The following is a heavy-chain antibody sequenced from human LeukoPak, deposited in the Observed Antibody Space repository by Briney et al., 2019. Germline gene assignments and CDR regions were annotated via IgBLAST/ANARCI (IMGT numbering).Heavy chain of an antibody. V-gene: IGHV4-39*07. Sequence: SETLSLTCTVSGGSISSSSYYWGWIRQPPGKGLEWIGSIYYSGSTYYNPSLKSRVTISVDTSKNQFSLKLSSVTAADTAVYYCARDQLWFGELVSPYHDAFDIWGQGTMVTVSS. CDR2: IYYSGST. CDR1: GGSISSSSYY. D-gene: IGHD3-10*01. CDR3: ARDQLWFGELVSPYHDAFDI. J-gene: IGHJ3*02.